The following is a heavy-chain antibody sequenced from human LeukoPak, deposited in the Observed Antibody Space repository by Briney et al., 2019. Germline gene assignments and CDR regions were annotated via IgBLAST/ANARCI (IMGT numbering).Heavy chain of an antibody. CDR2: MNPNSGNT. D-gene: IGHD1-26*01. J-gene: IGHJ3*02. Sequence: ALVKVSCKASGYTFTSYDINWVRQATGQGLEWMGWMNPNSGNTGYAQKFQGRVTMTRNTSISTAYMELSSLRSEDTAVYYCARLYSGSYYYLTPLDAFDIWGQGTMVTVSS. CDR3: ARLYSGSYYYLTPLDAFDI. V-gene: IGHV1-8*01. CDR1: GYTFTSYD.